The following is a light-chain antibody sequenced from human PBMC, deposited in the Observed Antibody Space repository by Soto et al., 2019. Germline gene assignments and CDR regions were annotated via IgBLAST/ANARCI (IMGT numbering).Light chain of an antibody. CDR2: AAS. Sequence: DIQMTQSPSSLSASVGARVTITCQASQDISNYLNWYQQKPGKAPKLLIYAASTLQSGVPSRFSGSGSGTDFTLTISSLQPEDFATYYCQKSYSTPTWTFGQGTKVDI. J-gene: IGKJ1*01. CDR1: QDISNY. CDR3: QKSYSTPTWT. V-gene: IGKV1-39*01.